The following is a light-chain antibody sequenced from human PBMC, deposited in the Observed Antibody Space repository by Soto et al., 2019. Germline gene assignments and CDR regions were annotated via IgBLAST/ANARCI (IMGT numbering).Light chain of an antibody. V-gene: IGLV2-14*01. Sequence: QSALTQPASVSGSPGQSITISCTGTSSDVGGYNYVSWYQQHPGKAPKLMIYDVSNRPSGVSNRFSGSKSGNTASLTISGLRAEDEADYYFSSYTSSSPWVFGGGTQLTVL. J-gene: IGLJ3*02. CDR1: SSDVGGYNY. CDR2: DVS. CDR3: SSYTSSSPWV.